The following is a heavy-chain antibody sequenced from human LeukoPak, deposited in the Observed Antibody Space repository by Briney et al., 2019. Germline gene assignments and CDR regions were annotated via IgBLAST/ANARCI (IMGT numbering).Heavy chain of an antibody. CDR3: AKDSDRYFDWLSPCAFDI. CDR1: GFTFTTYG. Sequence: GGTLRLSCSASGFTFTTYGMNWARQAPGKGLEWVSGIGGSGTRTYYADSVKGRFTISRDNSKNTLYLQMNSLRAEDTAVYYCAKDSDRYFDWLSPCAFDIWGQGTMVTVSS. D-gene: IGHD3-9*01. CDR2: IGGSGTRT. J-gene: IGHJ3*02. V-gene: IGHV3-23*01.